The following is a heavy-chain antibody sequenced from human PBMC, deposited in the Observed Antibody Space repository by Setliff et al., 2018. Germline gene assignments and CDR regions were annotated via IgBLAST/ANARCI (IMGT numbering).Heavy chain of an antibody. D-gene: IGHD5-18*01. CDR2: LFHSGRI. J-gene: IGHJ4*02. Sequence: SETLSLTWNVSGFSISSASCWDWIRQSPGKGLEWIASLFHSGRIFHNSSLKSRVTISIGTSKIQFSLKLTSVTATDTAVYYCARVPTGVVTGSHFDSWGQGTLVTVSS. CDR1: GFSISSASC. CDR3: ARVPTGVVTGSHFDS. V-gene: IGHV4-38-2*02.